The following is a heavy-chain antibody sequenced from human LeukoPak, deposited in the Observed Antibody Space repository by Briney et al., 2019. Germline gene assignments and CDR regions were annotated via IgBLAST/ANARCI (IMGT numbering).Heavy chain of an antibody. J-gene: IGHJ5*02. V-gene: IGHV4-39*01. CDR3: ARQNIAVVPAAIVFLGFDP. D-gene: IGHD2-2*01. CDR2: IYYSGST. CDR1: GGSISSSSYY. Sequence: SETLSLTCTVSGGSISSSSYYWGWIRQPPGKGLEWIGSIYYSGSTYYNPSLKSRVTISVDTSKNQFSLKLSSVTAADTAVYYCARQNIAVVPAAIVFLGFDPWGQGTLVTVSS.